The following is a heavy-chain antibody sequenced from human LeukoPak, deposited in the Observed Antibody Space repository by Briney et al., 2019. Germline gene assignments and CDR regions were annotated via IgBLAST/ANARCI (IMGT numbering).Heavy chain of an antibody. CDR2: ISSSGSTI. D-gene: IGHD3-22*01. CDR1: GFTFSTYS. V-gene: IGHV3-48*04. Sequence: GGSLRLSCAASGFTFSTYSMNWVRQAPGKGLEWVSYISSSGSTIYYADSVKGRFTISRDNAKNSLYLQMNSLRAEDTAVYYCAAKPYYDSSGIDYWGQGTLVTVSS. CDR3: AAKPYYDSSGIDY. J-gene: IGHJ4*02.